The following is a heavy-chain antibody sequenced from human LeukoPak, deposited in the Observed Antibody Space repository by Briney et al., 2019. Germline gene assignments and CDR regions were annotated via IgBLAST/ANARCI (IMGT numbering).Heavy chain of an antibody. CDR2: IKSKTDGGTT. Sequence: GGSLRLSCAASGFTFSNAGMSWVRQAPGKGLEWVGRIKSKTDGGTTDYAAPVKGRFTISRDDSKNTLYLQMNSLKTEDTAVYYCTTVLTAYFYYYMDVWGKGTTVTVSS. CDR3: TTVLTAYFYYYMDV. D-gene: IGHD7-27*01. CDR1: GFTFSNAG. J-gene: IGHJ6*03. V-gene: IGHV3-15*01.